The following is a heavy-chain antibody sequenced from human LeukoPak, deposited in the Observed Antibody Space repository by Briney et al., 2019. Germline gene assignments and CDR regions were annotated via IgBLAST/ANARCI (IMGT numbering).Heavy chain of an antibody. CDR1: GFTFNSYA. V-gene: IGHV3-23*01. CDR3: ARDRRVGCSFTTCYLFDY. Sequence: GGSLRLSCAASGFTFNSYAMSWVRQAPGKGLEWVSLFSGSGDTTYYTDSVKGRFTISRDNSKNTLYLQTNSLRAEDTAVYYCARDRRVGCSFTTCYLFDYWGQGTLVTVSS. D-gene: IGHD2-2*01. J-gene: IGHJ4*02. CDR2: FSGSGDTT.